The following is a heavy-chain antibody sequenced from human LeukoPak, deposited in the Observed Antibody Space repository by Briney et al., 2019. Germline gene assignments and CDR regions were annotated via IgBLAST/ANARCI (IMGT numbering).Heavy chain of an antibody. Sequence: SETLSLTCTVSGGSPSSGTYYWSWIRQHPGKGLEWIAYIYYSGSTYYNPSLKSRVTISVDTSKSQFSLKLSSVTAADTAVYYCARVLPHSRSFDYWGQGTLVTVSS. V-gene: IGHV4-31*03. CDR1: GGSPSSGTYY. CDR2: IYYSGST. J-gene: IGHJ4*02. CDR3: ARVLPHSRSFDY.